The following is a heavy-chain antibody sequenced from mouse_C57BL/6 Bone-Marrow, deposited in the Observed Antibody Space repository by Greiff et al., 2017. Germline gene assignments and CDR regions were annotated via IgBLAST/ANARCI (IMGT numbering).Heavy chain of an antibody. CDR1: GYTFTSYW. Sequence: QVQLQQPGAELVKPGASVKMSCKASGYTFTSYWITWVKQRPGQGLEWIGDIYPGSGSTNYNEKFKSKATLTVDTSSSTAYMQLSSLTSEDSAVYYCAREDAYYYGSSLYVDYGGQGTTLTVSS. D-gene: IGHD1-1*01. V-gene: IGHV1-55*01. J-gene: IGHJ2*01. CDR3: AREDAYYYGSSLYVDY. CDR2: IYPGSGST.